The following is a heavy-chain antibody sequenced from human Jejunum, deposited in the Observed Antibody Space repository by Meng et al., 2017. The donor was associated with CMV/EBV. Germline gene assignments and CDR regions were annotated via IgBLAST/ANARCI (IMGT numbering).Heavy chain of an antibody. CDR1: G. CDR3: ARDGHYCSGSSCYKIFAFDI. Sequence: GMHWVRQAPGKGLGWISSISSSRSYIYYADSVKGRFTISRDNAKNSLYLQMNSLRAEDTAVYYCARDGHYCSGSSCYKIFAFDIWGQGTMVTVSS. D-gene: IGHD2-2*02. J-gene: IGHJ3*02. CDR2: ISSSRSYI. V-gene: IGHV3-21*01.